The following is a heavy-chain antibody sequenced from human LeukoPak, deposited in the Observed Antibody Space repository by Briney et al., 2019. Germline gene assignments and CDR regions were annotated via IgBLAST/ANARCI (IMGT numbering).Heavy chain of an antibody. CDR2: ISAYNGNT. CDR1: GHTFTIHG. V-gene: IGHV1-18*01. Sequence: ASVKVPCKASGHTFTIHGISWVRQAPGQGLEWMGWISAYNGNTNYAQKLQGRVTMTTDTSTTTAYMDLTRLRSDDTAVYYCARSTSSTRWFDPWGQGTLVTVSS. J-gene: IGHJ5*02. CDR3: ARSTSSTRWFDP. D-gene: IGHD2-2*01.